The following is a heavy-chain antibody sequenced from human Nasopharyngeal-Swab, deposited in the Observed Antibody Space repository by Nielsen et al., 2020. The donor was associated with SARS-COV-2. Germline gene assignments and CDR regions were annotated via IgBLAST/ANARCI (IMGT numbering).Heavy chain of an antibody. J-gene: IGHJ4*02. CDR3: AREWRGYSYGYYFDY. Sequence: SETLSLTCTVSGGSISSYYWSWIRQPPGKGLEWIGYIYYSGSTNYNPYLKSRVTISVDTSKNQFSLKLSSVTAADTAVYYCAREWRGYSYGYYFDYWGQGTLVTVSS. CDR2: IYYSGST. CDR1: GGSISSYY. V-gene: IGHV4-59*01. D-gene: IGHD5-18*01.